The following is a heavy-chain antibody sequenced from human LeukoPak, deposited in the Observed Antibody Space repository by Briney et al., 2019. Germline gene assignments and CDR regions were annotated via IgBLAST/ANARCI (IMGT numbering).Heavy chain of an antibody. J-gene: IGHJ4*02. D-gene: IGHD6-13*01. Sequence: GGSLRLSCAASGINVSSNYMTWIRQAPGKGLEWVSLIYGGDAAYYAESVRGRFMISRDNLKNTLFLQMSSLRAEDTAVYYCVTSTGQQFIPYDYWGQGTHVTVSS. CDR1: GINVSSNY. CDR3: VTSTGQQFIPYDY. CDR2: IYGGDAA. V-gene: IGHV3-66*02.